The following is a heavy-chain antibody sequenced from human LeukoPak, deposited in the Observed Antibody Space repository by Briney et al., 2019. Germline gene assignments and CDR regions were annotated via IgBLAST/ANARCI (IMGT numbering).Heavy chain of an antibody. Sequence: SQTLSLTCTVSGGSISSGGYYWSWIRQHPGKGLEWIGYIYYSGSTYYNPSLKSRVTISVDTSKNQFSLKLSSVTAADTAVYYCASSKWELLPLSYFDYWGQGTLVTVSS. V-gene: IGHV4-31*03. CDR1: GGSISSGGYY. J-gene: IGHJ4*02. D-gene: IGHD1-26*01. CDR2: IYYSGST. CDR3: ASSKWELLPLSYFDY.